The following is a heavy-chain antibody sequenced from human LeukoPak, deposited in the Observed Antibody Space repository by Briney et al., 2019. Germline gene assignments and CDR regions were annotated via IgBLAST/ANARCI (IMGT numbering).Heavy chain of an antibody. J-gene: IGHJ3*02. CDR3: ARDRDPGYYDTNGYRRVNAFDI. CDR1: GFTFDDYG. CDR2: INWNGGST. D-gene: IGHD3-22*01. Sequence: GGPLRLSCAASGFTFDDYGMSWVRQAPGKGLEWVSGINWNGGSTGYADSVKGRFTISRDNAKNSLFLQMNSLRAEDTAVYYCARDRDPGYYDTNGYRRVNAFDIWGQGTMVTVSS. V-gene: IGHV3-20*04.